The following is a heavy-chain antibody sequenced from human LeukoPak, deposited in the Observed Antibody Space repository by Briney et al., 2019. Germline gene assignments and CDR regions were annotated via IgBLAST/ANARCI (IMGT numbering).Heavy chain of an antibody. V-gene: IGHV3-21*01. CDR3: AHSRNIYAAMVP. Sequence: GGSLILSCAASGFTFSSFSMNWVRQAPGKGLEWVSSITSSSNYIYYASSVRGRFTISRDNAKNSLYLQMNSLRAEDTAVYYCAHSRNIYAAMVPRGQGTLVTVSS. CDR1: GFTFSSFS. D-gene: IGHD5-18*01. CDR2: ITSSSNYI. J-gene: IGHJ5*02.